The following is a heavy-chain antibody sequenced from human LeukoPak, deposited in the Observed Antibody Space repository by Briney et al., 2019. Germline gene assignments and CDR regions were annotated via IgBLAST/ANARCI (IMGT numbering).Heavy chain of an antibody. CDR1: GFTFSSYA. D-gene: IGHD2-15*01. J-gene: IGHJ4*02. Sequence: VGSLRLSRAASGFTFSSYAMSWVRQAPGKGLEWVSSISESGGSTYYADSVKGRFTISRDNSKNTLYLQMNSLRAEDTAVYYCAKNPRYCSGGSCYSGDYWGQGTLVTVSS. CDR3: AKNPRYCSGGSCYSGDY. CDR2: ISESGGST. V-gene: IGHV3-23*01.